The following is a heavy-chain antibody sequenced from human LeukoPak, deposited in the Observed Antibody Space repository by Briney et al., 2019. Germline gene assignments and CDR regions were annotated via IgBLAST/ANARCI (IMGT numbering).Heavy chain of an antibody. J-gene: IGHJ6*02. CDR2: IIPVLNIT. D-gene: IGHD5-18*01. V-gene: IGHV1-69*04. CDR3: AKDQGLTAPPPYGLDV. CDR1: GGTFSTSA. Sequence: GASVKVSCKTSGGTFSTSAITSVRQAPGQGLEWMGRIIPVLNITTYAQKFQGRVTITADTSTSTVYMELSSLRSEETAVYYCAKDQGLTAPPPYGLDVWGQGTTVIVTS.